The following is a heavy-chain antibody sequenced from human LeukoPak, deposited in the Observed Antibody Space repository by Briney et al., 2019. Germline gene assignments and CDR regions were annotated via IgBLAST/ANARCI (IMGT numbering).Heavy chain of an antibody. CDR3: ARGTMFPYYFDY. CDR1: GFKFSSYS. V-gene: IGHV3-21*01. Sequence: PGGSLRLSCAASGFKFSSYSMKWVRQAPGKGLEWVSFISSSSSYIYYADSLKGRFTISSDNAKNSLYLQMNSLRAEDTAVYYCARGTMFPYYFDYWGQGTLVTVSS. CDR2: ISSSSSYI. D-gene: IGHD3-10*02. J-gene: IGHJ4*02.